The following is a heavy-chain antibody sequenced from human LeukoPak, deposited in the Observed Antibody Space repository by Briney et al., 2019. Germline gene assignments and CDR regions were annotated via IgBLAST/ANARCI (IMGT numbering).Heavy chain of an antibody. CDR2: IYPGDSDT. Sequence: PGESLQISCKGSGYSFTSYWIGWVRQTPGKGLEWMGIIYPGDSDTTYSPSFQGQVTISADKSISTAYLQWSSLKASDTAMYYCARHPYYDSSGSNTFDYWGQGTLVTVSS. D-gene: IGHD3-22*01. CDR3: ARHPYYDSSGSNTFDY. CDR1: GYSFTSYW. V-gene: IGHV5-51*01. J-gene: IGHJ4*02.